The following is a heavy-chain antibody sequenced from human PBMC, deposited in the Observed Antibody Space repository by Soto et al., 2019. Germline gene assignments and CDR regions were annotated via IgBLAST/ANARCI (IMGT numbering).Heavy chain of an antibody. CDR2: ISAGNGNT. CDR3: ASPSSGTLDAFDI. Sequence: ASVKVSCKASGYTFTSYAMHWVRQAPGQRLEWMGWISAGNGNTKYSQKFQGRVTITRGTSASRAYMELSSLRSEDTAVYYCASPSSGTLDAFDIWGQGTMVTVSS. V-gene: IGHV1-3*01. J-gene: IGHJ3*02. CDR1: GYTFTSYA. D-gene: IGHD6-6*01.